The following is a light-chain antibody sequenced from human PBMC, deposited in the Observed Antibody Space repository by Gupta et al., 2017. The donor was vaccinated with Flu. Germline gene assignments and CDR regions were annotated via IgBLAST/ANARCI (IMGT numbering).Light chain of an antibody. V-gene: IGLV1-44*01. CDR3: GTWAASLKTWM. CDR1: SSNIGSSF. Sequence: SSSNIGSSFVNWYQQVPGMAPKLLIYANDQRPSGVPDRISASKSGTSAFLAISGLQSEDEAVYYCGTWAASLKTWMFAGGTKLTVL. J-gene: IGLJ3*02. CDR2: AND.